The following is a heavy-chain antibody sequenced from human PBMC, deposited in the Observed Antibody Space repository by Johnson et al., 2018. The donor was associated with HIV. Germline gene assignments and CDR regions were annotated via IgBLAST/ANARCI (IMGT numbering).Heavy chain of an antibody. CDR2: ISYDGSNK. Sequence: QVQLVESGGGVVQPGRSLRLSCAASGFTFSSYGMHWVRQAPGKGLEWVAVISYDGSNKYYADSVKGRFTISRDNSKNTLYLQMNSLRAEDTAVYYCARNRISLWFREGAFDIWGQGTMVTVSS. V-gene: IGHV3-30*03. J-gene: IGHJ3*02. D-gene: IGHD3-10*01. CDR1: GFTFSSYG. CDR3: ARNRISLWFREGAFDI.